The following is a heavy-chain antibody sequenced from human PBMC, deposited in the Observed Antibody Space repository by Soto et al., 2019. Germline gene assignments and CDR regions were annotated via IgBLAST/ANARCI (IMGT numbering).Heavy chain of an antibody. J-gene: IGHJ6*02. V-gene: IGHV5-10-1*01. CDR3: ARRLAAAGNHYGMDV. Sequence: GESLKISCKGSGYSFTSYWISWVRQMPGKGLEWMGRIDPSDSYTNYSPSFQGHVTISADKSISTAYLQWSSLKASDTAMYYCARRLAAAGNHYGMDVWGQGTTVTVS. CDR1: GYSFTSYW. D-gene: IGHD6-13*01. CDR2: IDPSDSYT.